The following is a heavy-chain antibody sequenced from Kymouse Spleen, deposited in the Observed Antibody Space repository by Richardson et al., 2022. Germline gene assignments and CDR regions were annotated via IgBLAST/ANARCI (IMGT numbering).Heavy chain of an antibody. CDR1: GFTFSSYS. V-gene: IGHV3-21*03. CDR2: ISSSSSYI. D-gene: IGHD4-17*01,IGHD4-23*01. CDR3: ARNPSLRSTFDY. Sequence: EVQLVESGGGLVKPGGSLRLSCAASGFTFSSYSMNWVRQAPGKGLEWVSSISSSSSYIYYADSVKGRFTISRDNAKNSLYLQMNSLRAEDTAVYYCARNPSLRSTFDYWGQGTLVTVSS. J-gene: IGHJ4*02.